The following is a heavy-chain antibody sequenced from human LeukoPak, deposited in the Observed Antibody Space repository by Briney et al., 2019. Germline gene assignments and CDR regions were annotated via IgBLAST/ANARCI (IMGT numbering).Heavy chain of an antibody. Sequence: PGGSLRLSCAASGFTFSSYSMNWVRQAPGKGLEWVAFIRNDGSNKYSADSVKGRFTISRDNAKNSLYLQMSSLRAEDTAVYYCARDYYGDYFFDYWGQGTLVTVSS. CDR2: IRNDGSNK. J-gene: IGHJ4*02. CDR1: GFTFSSYS. CDR3: ARDYYGDYFFDY. D-gene: IGHD4-17*01. V-gene: IGHV3-30*02.